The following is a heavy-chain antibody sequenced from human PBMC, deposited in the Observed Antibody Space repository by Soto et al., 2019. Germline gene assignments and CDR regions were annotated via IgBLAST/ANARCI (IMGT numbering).Heavy chain of an antibody. CDR3: AKGLRAGFLEWLSLDY. CDR2: ISGSGGST. Sequence: PGGALILSWAAPWFPFDRYALRWVRQAPGEGLEWVSAISGSGGSTYYADSVKGRSTISRDNSKNTLYLQMNSLRAKDTAVYYCAKGLRAGFLEWLSLDYWGQGTLVTVSS. D-gene: IGHD3-3*01. V-gene: IGHV3-23*01. CDR1: WFPFDRYA. J-gene: IGHJ4*02.